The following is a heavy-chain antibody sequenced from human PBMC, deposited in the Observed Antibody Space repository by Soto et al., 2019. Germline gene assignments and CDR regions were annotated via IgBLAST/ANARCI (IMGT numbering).Heavy chain of an antibody. CDR3: AREIEYNILTGYYYFDY. CDR2: IYYSGST. V-gene: IGHV4-61*01. D-gene: IGHD3-9*01. CDR1: GGSVSSGSYY. J-gene: IGHJ4*02. Sequence: SETLSLTCTVSGGSVSSGSYYWSWIRQPPGKGLEWIGYIYYSGSTNYNPSLKSRVTISVDTSKNQFSLRLSSVTAADTAVYYCAREIEYNILTGYYYFDYWGQGTLVTVSS.